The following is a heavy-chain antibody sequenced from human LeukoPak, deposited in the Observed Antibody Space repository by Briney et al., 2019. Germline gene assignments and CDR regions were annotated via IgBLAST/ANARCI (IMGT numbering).Heavy chain of an antibody. CDR3: ARRAYDSSGYYYEYYFDY. V-gene: IGHV4-34*01. Sequence: PSETLSLTCAVYGGSFSGYYWSWIRQPPGKGLEWIGEINHSGSTNYNPSLKSRVTISVDTSKNQFSLKLSSVTAADTAVYYCARRAYDSSGYYYEYYFDYWGQGTLVTVSS. CDR2: INHSGST. J-gene: IGHJ4*02. D-gene: IGHD3-22*01. CDR1: GGSFSGYY.